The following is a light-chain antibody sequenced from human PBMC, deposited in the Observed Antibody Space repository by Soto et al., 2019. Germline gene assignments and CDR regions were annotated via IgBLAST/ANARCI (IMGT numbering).Light chain of an antibody. Sequence: DIQMTQAPSSLSASVGDRVTITFRASQDIDSYLNWYQQKPGKAPNLLIYGASSLHRGVPSRFSGSGSGTDFTLTISSLQPEDFATYYCQQSYSYPPYTFGQGTKLDI. V-gene: IGKV1-39*01. CDR3: QQSYSYPPYT. CDR2: GAS. J-gene: IGKJ2*01. CDR1: QDIDSY.